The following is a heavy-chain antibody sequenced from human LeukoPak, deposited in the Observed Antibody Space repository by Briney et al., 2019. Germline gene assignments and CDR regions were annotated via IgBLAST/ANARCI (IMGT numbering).Heavy chain of an antibody. D-gene: IGHD6-6*01. CDR3: ARGGRAARPRFDY. CDR2: INHSGST. J-gene: IGHJ4*02. Sequence: SETLSLTCTVSGGSISSSSYYWGWIRQPPGKGLEWIGEINHSGSTNYNPSLKSRVTISVDTSKNQFSLKLSSVTAADTAVYYCARGGRAARPRFDYWGQGTLVTVSS. CDR1: GGSISSSSYY. V-gene: IGHV4-39*07.